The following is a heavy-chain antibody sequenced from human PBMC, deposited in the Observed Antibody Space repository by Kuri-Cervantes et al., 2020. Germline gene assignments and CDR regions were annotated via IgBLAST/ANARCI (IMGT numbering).Heavy chain of an antibody. Sequence: SRRLNSAASGFTLSSYAMYWVRQAPGKGLEWASGISYDGSNKYYADSVKGRFTISRDNSKNTLYLQMNSLRAEDTAVCFCARASPNYYYYYMDVWGKGTTVTVSS. J-gene: IGHJ6*03. CDR2: ISYDGSNK. V-gene: IGHV3-30*01. CDR1: GFTLSSYA. CDR3: ARASPNYYYYYMDV.